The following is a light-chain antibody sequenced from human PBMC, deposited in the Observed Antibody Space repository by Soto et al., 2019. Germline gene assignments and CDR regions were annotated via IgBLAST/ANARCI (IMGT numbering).Light chain of an antibody. CDR2: WAS. Sequence: DIVMTQSPDSLAVSLGERATINCKSSQSVLYSSNNKNYLAWYQQKPAQPPKLLIYWASTRESGVPDRFSGSGSGTDFTLTISSLQAEDVAVYYCQQYYSTPLPFGGWPKVEIK. CDR3: QQYYSTPLP. J-gene: IGKJ4*01. V-gene: IGKV4-1*01. CDR1: QSVLYSSNNKNY.